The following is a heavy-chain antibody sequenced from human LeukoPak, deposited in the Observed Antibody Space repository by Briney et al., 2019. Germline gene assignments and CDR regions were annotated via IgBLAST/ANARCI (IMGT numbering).Heavy chain of an antibody. CDR3: AKGLRTGVGPYMGYHYYMDV. J-gene: IGHJ6*03. CDR2: INDNGAGT. D-gene: IGHD3-16*01. CDR1: GFTFSSYA. Sequence: GGSLRLSCAASGFTFSSYAMSWVRQAPGKGLKWVSPINDNGAGTYYADSVKGRFTISRDNSYNTVSLQMNSLRDEDTGVYFCAKGLRTGVGPYMGYHYYMDVWGKGATVTVSS. V-gene: IGHV3-23*01.